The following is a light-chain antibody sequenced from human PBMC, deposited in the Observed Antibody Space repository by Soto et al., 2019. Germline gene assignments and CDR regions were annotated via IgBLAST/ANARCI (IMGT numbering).Light chain of an antibody. J-gene: IGKJ1*01. CDR3: QQYNVYWT. CDR2: EAS. Sequence: DIQMTQSPSTLSASVGDRVTITCRASQSISGSLAWYQQKPGKAPKLLIYEASNLKSGVPSRFSGSGSGTEYTRTISSLQPDDSASYYCQQYNVYWTFGQGTRVEIK. V-gene: IGKV1-5*03. CDR1: QSISGS.